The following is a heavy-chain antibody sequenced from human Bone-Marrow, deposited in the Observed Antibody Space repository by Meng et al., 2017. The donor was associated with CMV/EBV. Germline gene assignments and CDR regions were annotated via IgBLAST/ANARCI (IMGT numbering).Heavy chain of an antibody. CDR1: GFTFSTYW. V-gene: IGHV3-30*02. CDR3: AKIGPLMSYDFWGGYRYGYYGMDV. J-gene: IGHJ6*02. D-gene: IGHD3-3*01. Sequence: GESLKISCAASGFTFSTYWMHWVRQAPGKGLEWVAFIRYDGSNKYYADSVKGRFTISRDNSKNTLYLQMNSLRAEDTAVYYCAKIGPLMSYDFWGGYRYGYYGMDVWGQGTTVTVSS. CDR2: IRYDGSNK.